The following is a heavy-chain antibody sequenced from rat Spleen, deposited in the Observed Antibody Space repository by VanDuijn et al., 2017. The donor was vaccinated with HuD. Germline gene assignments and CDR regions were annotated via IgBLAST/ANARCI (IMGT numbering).Heavy chain of an antibody. Sequence: EVQLVESGGGLVQPGRSLKLSCAASGFTFSDYGVARVRQAPTTGLEWVATSSYGDSSGHSGTYYRDSVKGRFTISRDNAKSTLSLQMDRLRSEDTATYYCARRHYGYTDYFDYWGQGVMVTVSS. CDR3: ARRHYGYTDYFDY. CDR1: GFTFSDYG. CDR2: SSYGDSSGHSGT. J-gene: IGHJ2*01. D-gene: IGHD1-9*01. V-gene: IGHV5-29*01.